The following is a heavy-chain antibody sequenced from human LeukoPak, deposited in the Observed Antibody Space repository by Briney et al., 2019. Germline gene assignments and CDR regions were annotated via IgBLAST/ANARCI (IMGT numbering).Heavy chain of an antibody. CDR3: ARPQDYCSSTSCYTLPLDY. CDR2: IIPILGIA. CDR1: GGTFSSYA. J-gene: IGHJ4*02. V-gene: IGHV1-69*04. Sequence: SMKVSCKASGGTFSSYAISWVRQAPGQGLEWMGRIIPILGIANYAQKFQGRVTITADKSTSTAYMELSSLRSEDTAVYYCARPQDYCSSTSCYTLPLDYWGQGTLVTVSS. D-gene: IGHD2-2*02.